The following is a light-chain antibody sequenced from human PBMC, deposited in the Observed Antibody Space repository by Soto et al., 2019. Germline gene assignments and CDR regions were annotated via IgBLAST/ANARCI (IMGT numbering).Light chain of an antibody. Sequence: EIVMTQSPATLSVSPGERATLSCRASQSVTSNFAWYQQKPGQAPRLLIYDASTRATGIPARFSGSGSGTEFTLTISSLEPEDFAVYYCQQRSNWPRTFGQGTKVDNK. CDR3: QQRSNWPRT. CDR2: DAS. CDR1: QSVTSN. V-gene: IGKV3-15*01. J-gene: IGKJ1*01.